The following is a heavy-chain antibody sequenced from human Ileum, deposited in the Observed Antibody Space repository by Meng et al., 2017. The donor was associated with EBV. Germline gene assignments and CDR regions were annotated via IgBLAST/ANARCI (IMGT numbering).Heavy chain of an antibody. CDR3: AREGLVGDLRYFDL. CDR1: GGSISSGGYY. D-gene: IGHD3-16*01. CDR2: IYYSGST. V-gene: IGHV4-30-4*01. Sequence: QVQLQESGPGLGKPSQTLSLTCAVSGGSISSGGYYWSWIRQPPGKGLEWIGYIYYSGSTYYNPSLKSRVTISVDTSKNQFSLKLSSVTAADTAVYYCAREGLVGDLRYFDLWGRGTLGTVSS. J-gene: IGHJ2*01.